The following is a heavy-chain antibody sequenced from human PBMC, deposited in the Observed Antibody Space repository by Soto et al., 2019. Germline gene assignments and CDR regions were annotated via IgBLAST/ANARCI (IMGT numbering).Heavy chain of an antibody. CDR3: ARPLWRDDYNGGYFDL. CDR1: GFTFSSYA. Sequence: QVQLVESGGGVVQPGRSLRLSCAASGFTFSSYAMHWFRQAPGNGLEWVAVISYDGSNKYYADSVKGRFTISRDNSKNTLYLQMNSLRTEDTAVYYCARPLWRDDYNGGYFDLWGRGTLVTVSS. J-gene: IGHJ2*01. CDR2: ISYDGSNK. D-gene: IGHD4-4*01. V-gene: IGHV3-30-3*01.